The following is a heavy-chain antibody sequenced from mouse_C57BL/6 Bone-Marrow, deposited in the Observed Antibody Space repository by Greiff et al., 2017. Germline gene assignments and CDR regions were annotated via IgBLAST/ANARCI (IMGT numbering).Heavy chain of an antibody. CDR3: GGCDYDGDWYFDV. CDR2: IYPSSGNT. CDR1: GYTFTSYG. V-gene: IGHV1-81*01. Sequence: VQLQQSGAELARPGASVKLSCKASGYTFTSYGISWVKQRTGQGLEWIGEIYPSSGNTYYNEKFKGKATLTADKSSSTAYMELRSLTSSDSSVEYCGGCDYDGDWYFDVWGTGTTVTVSS. D-gene: IGHD2-4*01. J-gene: IGHJ1*03.